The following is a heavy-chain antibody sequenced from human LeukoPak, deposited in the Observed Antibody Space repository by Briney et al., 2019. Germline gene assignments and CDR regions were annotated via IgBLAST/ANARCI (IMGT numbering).Heavy chain of an antibody. J-gene: IGHJ4*02. CDR1: GYTXTGYY. V-gene: IGHV1-2*02. CDR3: ASLAGPYYFDY. CDR2: INPNSGGT. Sequence: ASVKVSCKASGYTXTGYYMHWVRQAPGQGLEWMGWINPNSGGTNNAQKFQGRVTMTRDTSISTAYMELSRLRSDDTAVYHCASLAGPYYFDYWGQGTLVTVSS.